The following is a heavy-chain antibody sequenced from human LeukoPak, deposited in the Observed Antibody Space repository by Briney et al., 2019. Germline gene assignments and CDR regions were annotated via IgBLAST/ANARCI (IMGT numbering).Heavy chain of an antibody. D-gene: IGHD6-13*01. CDR1: GYTFTDYY. CDR3: ARDSAAAAGLALDY. V-gene: IGHV1-2*02. CDR2: IKLNSGDT. Sequence: ASVKVSCKASGYTFTDYYMHWWRQGPGQGLEWMGWIKLNSGDTRYAQKFEGRVTLARDTSISTAYMDLSSLRSDDTAMYYCARDSAAAAGLALDYWSQGTLVTVSS. J-gene: IGHJ4*02.